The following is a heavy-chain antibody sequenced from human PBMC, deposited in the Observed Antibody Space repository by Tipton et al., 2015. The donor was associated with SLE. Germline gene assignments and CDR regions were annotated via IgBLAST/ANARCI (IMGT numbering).Heavy chain of an antibody. V-gene: IGHV4-39*07. J-gene: IGHJ4*02. D-gene: IGHD3-22*01. CDR1: GGSISSSTNY. CDR2: IYYSGST. CDR3: ARGVVVGGYYFDY. Sequence: TLSLTCTVSGGSISSSTNYWGWIRQPPGKGLEWIGSIYYSGSTYYNPSLKSRVTISVDTSKNQFSLKLSSVTAADTAVYYCARGVVVGGYYFDYWGQGTLVTVSS.